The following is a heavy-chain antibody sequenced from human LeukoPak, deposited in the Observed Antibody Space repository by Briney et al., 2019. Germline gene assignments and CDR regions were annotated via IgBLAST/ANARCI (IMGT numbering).Heavy chain of an antibody. D-gene: IGHD6-19*01. CDR3: AREGWDNWFDP. Sequence: SQTLSLTCALSGDRVSSNCAAWNWLRQSPSRGLEGLGRTYYRSKWYNDYAVSVKSRITINPDTSKNQFSLQLNSVTPEDTAVYYCAREGWDNWFDPWGQGTLVTVSS. CDR1: GDRVSSNCAA. J-gene: IGHJ5*02. V-gene: IGHV6-1*01. CDR2: TYYRSKWYN.